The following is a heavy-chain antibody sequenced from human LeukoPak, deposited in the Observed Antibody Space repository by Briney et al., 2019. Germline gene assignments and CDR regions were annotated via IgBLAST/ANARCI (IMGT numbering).Heavy chain of an antibody. D-gene: IGHD1-7*01. CDR2: IHYSGST. CDR3: ASTEWNYAR. CDR1: GGSMISYY. V-gene: IGHV4-59*08. Sequence: SETLSLTCTVSGGSMISYYWSWMRQPPGKGLEWIGYIHYSGSTNYNPSLKSRVTISLDTSRTQFSLKLTSVTAAGTAVYYCASTEWNYARWGQGTLVTDSS. J-gene: IGHJ4*02.